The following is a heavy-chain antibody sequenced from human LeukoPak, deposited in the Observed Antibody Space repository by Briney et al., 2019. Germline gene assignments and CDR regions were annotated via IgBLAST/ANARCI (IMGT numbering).Heavy chain of an antibody. Sequence: GGSLRLSCAASGFTCNNYAMSWVRQAPGKGLEWVSVITTHGGITYYADSVKGRFTVSRDSSKNTVYLQMSSLRAENTAVYYCARNHRYLDLWGRGTLVTVSS. CDR1: GFTCNNYA. V-gene: IGHV3-23*01. J-gene: IGHJ2*01. CDR3: ARNHRYLDL. CDR2: ITTHGGIT. D-gene: IGHD1-14*01.